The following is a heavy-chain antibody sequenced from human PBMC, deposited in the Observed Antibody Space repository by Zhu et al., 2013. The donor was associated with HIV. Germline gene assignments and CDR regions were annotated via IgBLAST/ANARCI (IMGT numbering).Heavy chain of an antibody. Sequence: QVQLVQSGAELKKPGASVKVSCKASGYTFTGYYIHWVRQAPGQGLEWMGWLDPRSGDTMYTQKFQGRVTMTRDTAIDTAYMELTSLRSDDTAVYFCAREDRRLMTSLDFWGQGTLVSVSS. D-gene: IGHD3-16*01. V-gene: IGHV1-2*02. CDR2: LDPRSGDT. CDR1: GYTFTGYY. CDR3: AREDRRLMTSLDF. J-gene: IGHJ4*02.